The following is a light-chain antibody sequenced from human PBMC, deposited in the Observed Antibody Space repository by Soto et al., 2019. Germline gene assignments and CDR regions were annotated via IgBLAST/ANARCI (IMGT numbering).Light chain of an antibody. CDR3: ASWDDSMNGWV. J-gene: IGLJ3*02. Sequence: QSVLTQPPSASGTPGQRVTISCSGSSSNIGGNTVNWYQQLPRTAPKLLIFSNNQRPSGGPDRFSGSKSGTSASLAISGLQSEDEADYYCASWDDSMNGWVFGGGTKLTVL. V-gene: IGLV1-44*01. CDR1: SSNIGGNT. CDR2: SNN.